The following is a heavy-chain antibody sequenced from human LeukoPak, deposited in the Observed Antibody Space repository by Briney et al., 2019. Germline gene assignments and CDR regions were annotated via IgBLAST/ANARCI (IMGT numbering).Heavy chain of an antibody. J-gene: IGHJ4*02. CDR1: GFTFSSYW. V-gene: IGHV3-7*01. Sequence: PGGPLRLSCAASGFTFSSYWMSWVRQAPGKGLEWVANIKQGGSDKYYVDSVKGRFTISRDNAKNSLYLQMNSLRAEDTAVYYCAKSHSYGFDYWGQGTLVTVSS. CDR3: AKSHSYGFDY. D-gene: IGHD5-18*01. CDR2: IKQGGSDK.